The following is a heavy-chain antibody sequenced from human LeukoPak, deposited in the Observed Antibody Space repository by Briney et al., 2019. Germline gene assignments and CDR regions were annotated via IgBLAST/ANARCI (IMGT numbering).Heavy chain of an antibody. Sequence: SVKVSCQASGGPFRNYAISWVRPAPGQGLEWMGGIIPIFGTANYAQKFQGRVTITTDESTSTVNMELSSLRSEDTAVYYCARASTYYYDSSGYYFDWGQGTLVTVSS. CDR1: GGPFRNYA. CDR2: IIPIFGTA. V-gene: IGHV1-69*05. CDR3: ARASTYYYDSSGYYFD. D-gene: IGHD3-22*01. J-gene: IGHJ4*02.